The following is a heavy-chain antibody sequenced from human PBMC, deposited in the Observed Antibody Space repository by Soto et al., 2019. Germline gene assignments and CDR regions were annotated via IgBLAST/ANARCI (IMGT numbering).Heavy chain of an antibody. V-gene: IGHV4-59*12. CDR1: GSSIIGYY. CDR2: IHYSGSA. D-gene: IGHD6-19*01. J-gene: IGHJ5*02. CDR3: ARVVGGSGLNWFDP. Sequence: PSETLSLTCTFSGSSIIGYYWTWIRQSPERGLEWIGYIHYSGSANYNPSLNSRLTMSVDRSKSQFSMKLASVTAADTAVYYCARVVGGSGLNWFDPWGQGTRVTVSS.